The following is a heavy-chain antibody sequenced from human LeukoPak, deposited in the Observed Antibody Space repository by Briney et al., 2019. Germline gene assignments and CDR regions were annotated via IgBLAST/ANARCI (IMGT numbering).Heavy chain of an antibody. CDR3: ARGSAGTTFIAY. CDR1: GFTFSSYG. V-gene: IGHV1-2*02. CDR2: INPNSGGT. Sequence: GGSLRLSCAASGFTFSSYGMHWVRQAPGQGLEWMGWINPNSGGTNYAQKFQGRVTMTRDTSISTAYMELSRLRSDDTAVYSCARGSAGTTFIAYWGQGTLVTVSS. D-gene: IGHD1-7*01. J-gene: IGHJ4*02.